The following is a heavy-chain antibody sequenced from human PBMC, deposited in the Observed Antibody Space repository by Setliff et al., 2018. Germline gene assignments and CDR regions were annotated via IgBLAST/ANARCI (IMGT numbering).Heavy chain of an antibody. D-gene: IGHD3-10*01. CDR2: INAGNGHT. J-gene: IGHJ4*02. CDR1: GYTFTNYL. Sequence: GASVKVSCKASGYTFTNYLIHWVRQSPGQSPEWMGWINAGNGHTKFSQSFQGRLSISSXXXASTXXXXXHNLGSEDTAVYFCVRVDMVLSNFDFWGQGTLVTVSS. CDR3: VRVDMVLSNFDF. V-gene: IGHV1-3*01.